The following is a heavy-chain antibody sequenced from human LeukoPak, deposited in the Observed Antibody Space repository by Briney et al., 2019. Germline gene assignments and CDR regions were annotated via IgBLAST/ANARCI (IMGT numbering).Heavy chain of an antibody. J-gene: IGHJ6*03. D-gene: IGHD3-22*01. CDR1: GESFSGYY. Sequence: PSETLSLNCAVYGESFSGYYWSWNRQRTGPGLQWIGEIIHSGSTNYNPSLKSRVTISVDTSKNQHPLKLNPVTAADTAVYYCARGGYYYDSSGYYGRWENYYYYYMDVWGKGTTVTVSS. V-gene: IGHV4-34*01. CDR3: ARGGYYYDSSGYYGRWENYYYYYMDV. CDR2: IIHSGST.